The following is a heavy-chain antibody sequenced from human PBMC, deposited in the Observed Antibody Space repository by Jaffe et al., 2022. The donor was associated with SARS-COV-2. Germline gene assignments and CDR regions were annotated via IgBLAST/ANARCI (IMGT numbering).Heavy chain of an antibody. CDR1: GFTLSTYF. CDR3: ARSRYSGSYFLEY. Sequence: EVQLVESGGGLVQPGGSLRLSCAASGFTLSTYFMHWVRQAPGKGLEYVSSITSNGDNTYYANSVKGRFTISRDKSNNTLSLQMGSLRAEDMAVYYCARSRYSGSYFLEYWGQGTLVSVSS. CDR2: ITSNGDNT. V-gene: IGHV3-64*01. J-gene: IGHJ4*02. D-gene: IGHD1-26*01.